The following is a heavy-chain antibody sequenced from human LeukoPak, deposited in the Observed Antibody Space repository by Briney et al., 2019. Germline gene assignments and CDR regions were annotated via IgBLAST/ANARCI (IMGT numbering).Heavy chain of an antibody. CDR1: GGSISSGGYY. D-gene: IGHD6-13*01. CDR3: ARTSVGCSWYCFGGMDV. J-gene: IGHJ6*02. CDR2: IYHSGST. V-gene: IGHV4-30-2*01. Sequence: SETLSLTCTVSGGSISSGGYYWSWIRQPPGKGLEWIGEIYHSGSTNYNPSLKSRVTISVDKSKNQFSLKLSSVTAADTAVYYCARTSVGCSWYCFGGMDVWGQGTTVTVSS.